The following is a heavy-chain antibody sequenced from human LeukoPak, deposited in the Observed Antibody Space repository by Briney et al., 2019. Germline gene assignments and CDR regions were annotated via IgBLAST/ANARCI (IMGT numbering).Heavy chain of an antibody. CDR1: GGSISSSSYY. J-gene: IGHJ4*02. CDR2: IYYSGST. Sequence: SETLSLACTVSGGSISSSSYYWGWIRQPPGKGLEWIGSIYYSGSTYYNPSLKSRVTISVDTSKNQFSLKLSSVTAADTAVYYCARTYYDILTGYQQPDDYWGQGTLVTVSS. CDR3: ARTYYDILTGYQQPDDY. D-gene: IGHD3-9*01. V-gene: IGHV4-39*01.